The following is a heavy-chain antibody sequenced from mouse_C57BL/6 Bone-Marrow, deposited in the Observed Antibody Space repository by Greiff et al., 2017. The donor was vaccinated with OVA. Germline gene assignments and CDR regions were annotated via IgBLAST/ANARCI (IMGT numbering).Heavy chain of an antibody. Sequence: VQLQQSGAELVRPGASVTLSCKTSGYTFTSYWMHWVKQRPGQGLEWIGAIYPGNSDTSYNQKFKGKAKLTAVTSASTAYMELSSLTNEDSAVYYCNYYGNYSFAYWGQGTLVTVSA. CDR1: GYTFTSYW. V-gene: IGHV1-5*01. J-gene: IGHJ3*01. D-gene: IGHD2-1*01. CDR2: IYPGNSDT. CDR3: NYYGNYSFAY.